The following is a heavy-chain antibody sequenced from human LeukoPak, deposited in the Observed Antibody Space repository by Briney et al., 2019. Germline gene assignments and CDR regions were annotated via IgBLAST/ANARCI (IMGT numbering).Heavy chain of an antibody. CDR1: GFTFISYS. J-gene: IGHJ2*01. D-gene: IGHD3-10*01. CDR2: ISSSSGNT. Sequence: PGGSLRLSCVASGFTFISYSMNWVRQAPGKGLEWIPYISSSSGNTVSADSVKGRFTISRDNAKNSLYLQMNSLRDEDTAVYYCARDRNYGPDLWGRDTLVTVSS. V-gene: IGHV3-48*02. CDR3: ARDRNYGPDL.